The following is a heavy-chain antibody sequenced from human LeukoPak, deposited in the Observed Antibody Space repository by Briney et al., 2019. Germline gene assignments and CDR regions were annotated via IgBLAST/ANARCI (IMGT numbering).Heavy chain of an antibody. Sequence: GGSLRLSCAASGFTFSSYAMSWVRQAPGKGLEWVSAISGSGGSTYHADSVKGRFTISRDNSKNTLYLQMNSLRAEDTAVYYCAKARLRQYYFDYWGQGTLVTVSS. D-gene: IGHD4-17*01. CDR3: AKARLRQYYFDY. V-gene: IGHV3-23*01. J-gene: IGHJ4*02. CDR2: ISGSGGST. CDR1: GFTFSSYA.